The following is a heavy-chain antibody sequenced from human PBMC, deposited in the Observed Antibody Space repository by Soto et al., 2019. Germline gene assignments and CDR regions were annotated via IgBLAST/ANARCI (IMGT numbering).Heavy chain of an antibody. CDR1: GDSVGNALYF. Sequence: SETLSLTCTVSGDSVGNALYFWGWVRQPPGKGLEWIANMYFRGNTYYNPSLKSRVTISLDTSNNQFSLKLRSVTAADTAVYYCARGRGGWFINQLLNAFDIWGQGTMVTVSS. CDR2: MYFRGNT. V-gene: IGHV4-39*07. CDR3: ARGRGGWFINQLLNAFDI. D-gene: IGHD2-2*01. J-gene: IGHJ3*02.